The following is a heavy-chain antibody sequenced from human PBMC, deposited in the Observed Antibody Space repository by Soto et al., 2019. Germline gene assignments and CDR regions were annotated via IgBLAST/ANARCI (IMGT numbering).Heavy chain of an antibody. V-gene: IGHV1-8*01. CDR2: MNPSSGNT. CDR3: ANWGKSRADGAKFDY. J-gene: IGHJ4*02. CDR1: GYTFTNYD. Sequence: ASVKVSCKTSGYTFTNYDINWVRQAPGQGLEWMGWMNPSSGNTGYAQQFQGRVSMTRNTAISTAYMELSGLRSEDSAVYFCANWGKSRADGAKFDYWGQGTLVTVSS. D-gene: IGHD3-16*01.